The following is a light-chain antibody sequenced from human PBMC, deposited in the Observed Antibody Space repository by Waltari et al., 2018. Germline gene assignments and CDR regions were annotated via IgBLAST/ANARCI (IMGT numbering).Light chain of an antibody. Sequence: DIVMTQSPDSLAVSLGERDSITCQSDLSVSDSSNNKNYLAWYRQKPGQPPQLLISWASTREFGVPDRFSGSGSGTDFTLTISSLQAEDVAVYYCQQYYAVPPTFGPGTKVEIK. CDR3: QQYYAVPPT. CDR2: WAS. V-gene: IGKV4-1*01. CDR1: LSVSDSSNNKNY. J-gene: IGKJ1*01.